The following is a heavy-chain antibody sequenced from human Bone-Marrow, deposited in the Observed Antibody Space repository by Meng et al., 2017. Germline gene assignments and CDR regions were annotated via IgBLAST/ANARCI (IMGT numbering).Heavy chain of an antibody. Sequence: GESLKISCTASGFTFGYYAMSWVRQAPGKGLEWVGFIRSKAYGGTTEYAASVKGRFTISRDDSKSIAYLQMNSLKTEDTAVYYCTRAKNNYVLRLLEPAYYFDYWGQGTLVTVSS. V-gene: IGHV3-49*04. CDR1: GFTFGYYA. CDR3: TRAKNNYVLRLLEPAYYFDY. D-gene: IGHD3-3*01. CDR2: IRSKAYGGTT. J-gene: IGHJ4*02.